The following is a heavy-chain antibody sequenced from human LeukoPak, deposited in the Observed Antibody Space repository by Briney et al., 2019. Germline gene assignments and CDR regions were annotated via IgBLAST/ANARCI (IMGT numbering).Heavy chain of an antibody. Sequence: GGSLRLSCAASGFTFSSYSMNWVRQAPGKGLEWVSYISSSSSTIYYADSVKGRFTISRDNAKNSLYLQMNSLRAEDTAVYYCARVYCSSTSCPRSDPWGQGTLVTVSS. CDR1: GFTFSSYS. CDR2: ISSSSSTI. D-gene: IGHD2-2*01. J-gene: IGHJ5*02. CDR3: ARVYCSSTSCPRSDP. V-gene: IGHV3-48*01.